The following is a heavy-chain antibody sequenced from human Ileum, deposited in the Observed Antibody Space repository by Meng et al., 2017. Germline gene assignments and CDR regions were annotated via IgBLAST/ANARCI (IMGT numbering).Heavy chain of an antibody. D-gene: IGHD3-22*01. CDR3: ARVDFRGDSRDSCGLSH. V-gene: IGHV4-34*01. CDR1: GESLNVQW. Sequence: QWQRHPGGGRLLTPSETLSLPSAVLGESLNVQWWSWIRQTPGKGLEWIGEISHYGKPNYTPSLKSRVMISLDTSRDQFSLRLTSVTAADAAVYYCARVDFRGDSRDSCGLSHWGQGTLVTVFS. J-gene: IGHJ1*01. CDR2: ISHYGKP.